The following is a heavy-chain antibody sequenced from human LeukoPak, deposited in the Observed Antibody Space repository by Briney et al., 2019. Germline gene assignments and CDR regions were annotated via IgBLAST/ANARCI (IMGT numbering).Heavy chain of an antibody. CDR2: IYTGGST. CDR3: ARDLGRYDSNQGPLDAFDI. J-gene: IGHJ3*02. CDR1: GFTVSSSY. V-gene: IGHV3-53*01. D-gene: IGHD3-22*01. Sequence: GGSLRLSCAASGFTVSSSYMSRVRQAPGRGLEWVSVIYTGGSTYYADSVKGRFTISRDNSKNTLYLQMNSLRAEDTAVYYCARDLGRYDSNQGPLDAFDIWGQGTMVTVSS.